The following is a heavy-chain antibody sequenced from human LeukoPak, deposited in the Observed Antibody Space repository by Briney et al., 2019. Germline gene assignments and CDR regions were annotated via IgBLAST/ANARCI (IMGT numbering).Heavy chain of an antibody. CDR2: FDPEDGET. CDR1: GYTLTELS. D-gene: IGHD6-19*01. J-gene: IGHJ4*02. CDR3: ATLKNYGIAVADYYFDY. Sequence: ASVKVSCKVSGYTLTELSMHWVRQAPGKGLEWMGGFDPEDGETIYAQKFQGRVTMTEDTSTDTAYMELSSLRSEDTAVYYCATLKNYGIAVADYYFDYWAREPWSPSPQ. V-gene: IGHV1-24*01.